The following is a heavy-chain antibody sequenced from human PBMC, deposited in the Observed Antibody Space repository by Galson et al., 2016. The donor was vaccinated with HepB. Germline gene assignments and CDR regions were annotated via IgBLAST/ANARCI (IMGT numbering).Heavy chain of an antibody. V-gene: IGHV3-74*01. J-gene: IGHJ4*02. CDR3: ARGSQGFY. CDR1: GFTFRNYW. Sequence: SLRLSCAASGFTFRNYWMHWVRQAPGKGLVWVARIDGVGGSITYAGSVKGRFTISSDNAKNTLYLEMNSLRVEDTAVYYCARGSQGFYWGQGTLVTVSS. CDR2: IDGVGGSI.